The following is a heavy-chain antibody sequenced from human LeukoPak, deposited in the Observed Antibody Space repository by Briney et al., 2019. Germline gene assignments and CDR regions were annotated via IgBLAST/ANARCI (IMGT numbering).Heavy chain of an antibody. D-gene: IGHD3-10*01. CDR3: AKDMGYYGSGPGDY. Sequence: PGGSLRLSCAASGFTFSSYGMHWVRQAPGKRLEWVAVISYDGSNKYYADSVKGRFTISRDNSKNTLYLQMNSLRAEDTAVYYCAKDMGYYGSGPGDYWGQGTLVTVSS. CDR2: ISYDGSNK. CDR1: GFTFSSYG. V-gene: IGHV3-30*18. J-gene: IGHJ4*02.